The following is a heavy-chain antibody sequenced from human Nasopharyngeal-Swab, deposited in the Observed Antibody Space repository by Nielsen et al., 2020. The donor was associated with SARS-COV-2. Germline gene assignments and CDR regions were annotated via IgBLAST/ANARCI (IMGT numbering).Heavy chain of an antibody. D-gene: IGHD6-6*01. Sequence: GRQAPGKGLEWVSYISSSSSTIYYADSVKGRFTISRDNAKNSLYLQMNSLRAEDTAVYYCAHSSLSAFDTWGQGTMVTVSS. V-gene: IGHV3-48*04. CDR2: ISSSSSTI. CDR3: AHSSLSAFDT. J-gene: IGHJ3*02.